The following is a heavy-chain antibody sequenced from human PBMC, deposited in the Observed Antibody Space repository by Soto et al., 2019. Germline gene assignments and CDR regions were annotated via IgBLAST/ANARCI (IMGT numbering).Heavy chain of an antibody. CDR3: ARGNSGYDFYGMDV. D-gene: IGHD5-12*01. CDR1: GYTFTSYA. J-gene: IGHJ6*02. CDR2: INAGNGNT. Sequence: QVQLVQSGAEEKKPGASVRVSCKASGYTFTSYAMHCVRQAPGQSLEWMGWINAGNGNTKYSQKFQGRVTITRDTSASTAYMELSSLRSEDTAVYYCARGNSGYDFYGMDVWGQGTTVTVSS. V-gene: IGHV1-3*05.